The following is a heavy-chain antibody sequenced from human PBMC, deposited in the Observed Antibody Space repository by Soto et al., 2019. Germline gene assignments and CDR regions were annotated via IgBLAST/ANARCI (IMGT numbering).Heavy chain of an antibody. J-gene: IGHJ6*02. CDR2: INHSGST. D-gene: IGHD6-13*01. CDR1: GGSFSGYY. CDR3: ARGLRYSSSSHYYYYYGMDV. V-gene: IGHV4-34*01. Sequence: SETLSLTCAVYGGSFSGYYWSWIRQPPGKGLEWIGEINHSGSTNYNPSLKSRVTISVDTSKNQFSLKLSSVTAADTAVYYCARGLRYSSSSHYYYYYGMDVWGQGTTVTVS.